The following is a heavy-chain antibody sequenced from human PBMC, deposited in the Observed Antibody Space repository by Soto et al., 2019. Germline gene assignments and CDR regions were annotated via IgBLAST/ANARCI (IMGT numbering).Heavy chain of an antibody. CDR2: ISTSGRDT. D-gene: IGHD3-22*01. CDR3: ARWLEVLTTSDS. CDR1: GFNFSDYY. Sequence: PGGSLRLSCAASGFNFSDYYMTWIRQAPGKGLEWMSYISTSGRDTDYADSVKGRFLISRDNAKRSLYLQMNSLRVEDTAVYYCARWLEVLTTSDSWGQGTLVTVSS. J-gene: IGHJ4*02. V-gene: IGHV3-11*06.